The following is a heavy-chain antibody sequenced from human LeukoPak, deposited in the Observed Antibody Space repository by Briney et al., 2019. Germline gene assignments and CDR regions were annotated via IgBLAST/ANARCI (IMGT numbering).Heavy chain of an antibody. Sequence: ASVKVSCKASGYTFTSYGISWVRQAPGQGLEWMGWISAYNGNTNYAQKLQGRVTMTTDTSTSTAYMELRSLRSDDTAVYYCARGVGYYGSGSYYCYYYYMDVWGKGTTVTISS. V-gene: IGHV1-18*01. CDR3: ARGVGYYGSGSYYCYYYYMDV. J-gene: IGHJ6*03. CDR1: GYTFTSYG. D-gene: IGHD3-10*01. CDR2: ISAYNGNT.